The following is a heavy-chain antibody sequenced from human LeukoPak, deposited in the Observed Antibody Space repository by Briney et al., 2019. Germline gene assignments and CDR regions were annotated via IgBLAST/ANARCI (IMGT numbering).Heavy chain of an antibody. CDR2: ISGSGGST. D-gene: IGHD3-22*01. CDR1: GFAFSSYA. V-gene: IGHV3-23*01. Sequence: PGGSLRLSCAASGFAFSSYAMSWVRQAPGKGLEWVSAISGSGGSTYYADSVKGRFTISRDNSKDTLYLQMNSLRAEDTAVYYCAKCYYDDNPPGDYWGQGTLVTVSS. J-gene: IGHJ4*02. CDR3: AKCYYDDNPPGDY.